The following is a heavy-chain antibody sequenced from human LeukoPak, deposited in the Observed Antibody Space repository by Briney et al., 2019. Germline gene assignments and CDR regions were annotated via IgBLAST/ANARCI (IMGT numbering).Heavy chain of an antibody. J-gene: IGHJ3*02. CDR2: ISGSGEIT. Sequence: GGSLRLSCAASRFIFSSYAMNWVRQAPGKGLEWISAISGSGEITYYADSVKGRFTISRDNSKNTLYLQMNSLRAEDTAVYYCAELAVGATSRDAFDIWGQGTMVTVSS. CDR1: RFIFSSYA. V-gene: IGHV3-23*01. D-gene: IGHD1-26*01. CDR3: AELAVGATSRDAFDI.